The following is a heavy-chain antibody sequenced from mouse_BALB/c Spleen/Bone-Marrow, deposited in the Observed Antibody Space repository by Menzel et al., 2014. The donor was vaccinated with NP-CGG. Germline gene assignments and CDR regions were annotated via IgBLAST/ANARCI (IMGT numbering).Heavy chain of an antibody. CDR2: INPGSSTI. CDR3: ARLGYYGWFAY. CDR1: GFDFRRYW. J-gene: IGHJ3*01. Sequence: EVQLVESGGGLVQPGGSLILSCAASGFDFRRYWMXWARQAPGKGLEWIGEINPGSSTINYAPSLKDKFIISRDNAKNTLYLQMPKVKSEDTALYYCARLGYYGWFAYWGQGTLVTVSA. D-gene: IGHD1-1*01. V-gene: IGHV4-2*02.